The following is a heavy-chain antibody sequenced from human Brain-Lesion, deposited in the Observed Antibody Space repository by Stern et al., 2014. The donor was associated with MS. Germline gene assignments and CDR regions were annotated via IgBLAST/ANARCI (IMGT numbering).Heavy chain of an antibody. Sequence: VQLGQSGGGLVQPGGSLRLSCAVSGFTFRTYWMTWVRQAPGKGLEWVANINQDGSEKNYVGSVKGRFTISRDNAKNSLYLQMNSLRAEDTAVYYCARDLVNYDLLTCYPYNWYFDLWGRGTLVTVSS. CDR1: GFTFRTYW. CDR2: INQDGSEK. J-gene: IGHJ2*01. D-gene: IGHD3-9*01. CDR3: ARDLVNYDLLTCYPYNWYFDL. V-gene: IGHV3-7*01.